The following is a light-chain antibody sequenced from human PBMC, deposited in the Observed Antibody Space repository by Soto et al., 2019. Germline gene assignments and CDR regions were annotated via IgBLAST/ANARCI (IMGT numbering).Light chain of an antibody. V-gene: IGKV1-39*01. CDR3: QQSYSTTWT. Sequence: DVQMTQSPSTLSASVGDRVTITCRASQSISSWLAWYQQKPGKAPNLLIYAASSLQSGVPSRFSGSGSETDFTLTISSLQPEDFATYSCQQSYSTTWTFGQGTKVDIK. CDR2: AAS. CDR1: QSISSW. J-gene: IGKJ1*01.